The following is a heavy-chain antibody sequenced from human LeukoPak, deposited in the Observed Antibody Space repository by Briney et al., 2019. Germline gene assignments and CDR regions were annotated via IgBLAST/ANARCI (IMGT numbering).Heavy chain of an antibody. V-gene: IGHV4-34*01. CDR1: GGSFSGYY. J-gene: IGHJ4*02. Sequence: SETLSLTCAAYGGSFSGYYWSWIRQPPGKGLEWIGEINHSGSTNYNPSLKSRVTISVDTSKNQFSLKLSSVTAADTAVYYCARGAPVVAATLYYFDYWGQGTLVTVSS. D-gene: IGHD2-15*01. CDR3: ARGAPVVAATLYYFDY. CDR2: INHSGST.